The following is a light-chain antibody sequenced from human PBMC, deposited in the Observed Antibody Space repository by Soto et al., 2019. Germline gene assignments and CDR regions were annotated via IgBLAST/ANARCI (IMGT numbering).Light chain of an antibody. CDR1: QSISSW. J-gene: IGKJ1*01. V-gene: IGKV1-5*03. Sequence: DIQMTQSPSTLSASVGDRVTITCRASQSISSWLAWYQQKPWKAPKRLIYKASSLESGVPSRFSGSGSGTEFTLTISSLQPDDFAPYYCQQYNSYSRPFGQGTKVEIK. CDR2: KAS. CDR3: QQYNSYSRP.